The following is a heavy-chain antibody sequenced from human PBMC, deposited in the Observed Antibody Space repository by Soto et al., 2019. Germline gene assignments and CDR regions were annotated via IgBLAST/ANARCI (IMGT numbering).Heavy chain of an antibody. V-gene: IGHV1-69*01. CDR2: IIPIFGTA. D-gene: IGHD2-21*02. J-gene: IGHJ6*02. Sequence: QVQLVQSGAEVKKPGSSVKVSCKASGGTFSSYAISWVRQAPGQGLEWMGGIIPIFGTANYEQKFQGRVTITADESTSPAYMELSSFRSADTAVYYCATTPSYGGNSLYYYGMDVWGHGTTVTVSS. CDR3: ATTPSYGGNSLYYYGMDV. CDR1: GGTFSSYA.